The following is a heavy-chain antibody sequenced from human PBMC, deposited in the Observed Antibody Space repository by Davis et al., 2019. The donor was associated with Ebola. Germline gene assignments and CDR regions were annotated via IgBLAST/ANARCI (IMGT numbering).Heavy chain of an antibody. V-gene: IGHV3-7*01. CDR2: IDEDGSKK. Sequence: PGGSLRPSCAVSGFTFSSHWMSWVRQGPGKGLEWVAEIDEDGSKKDYVDSVKGRFTISRDNAKNSLYLQMNSLRVEDTAVYYCATFEVGTSWGQGVLVTVSS. CDR1: GFTFSSHW. D-gene: IGHD3-3*01. J-gene: IGHJ5*02. CDR3: ATFEVGTS.